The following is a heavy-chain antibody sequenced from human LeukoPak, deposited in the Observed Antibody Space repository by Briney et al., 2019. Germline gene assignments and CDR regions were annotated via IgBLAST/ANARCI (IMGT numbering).Heavy chain of an antibody. Sequence: ASVKVSCKASGYTFTGYYMHWVRQAPGQGLEWMGRINPNSGGTNYAQKFQGRVTMTRDTSISTAYMELSRLRSDDTAVYHCASLGPYCSSTSCYRFGPYYYYMDVWGKGTTVTVSS. CDR2: INPNSGGT. J-gene: IGHJ6*03. D-gene: IGHD2-2*02. CDR1: GYTFTGYY. CDR3: ASLGPYCSSTSCYRFGPYYYYMDV. V-gene: IGHV1-2*06.